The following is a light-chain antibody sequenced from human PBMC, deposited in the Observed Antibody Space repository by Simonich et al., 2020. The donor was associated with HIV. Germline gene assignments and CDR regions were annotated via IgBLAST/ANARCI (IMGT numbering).Light chain of an antibody. CDR1: QSVLYSSNNKNY. J-gene: IGKJ3*01. CDR2: WAS. V-gene: IGKV4-1*01. CDR3: QQYYSTPPT. Sequence: DIVMTQSPDSLAVSLGERATINCKSSQSVLYSSNNKNYLAWSQKKPEQPPKLLISWASTRESGVPDRFSGSGSGTDFTLTISSLQAEDVAVYYCQQYYSTPPTFGPGTKVDIK.